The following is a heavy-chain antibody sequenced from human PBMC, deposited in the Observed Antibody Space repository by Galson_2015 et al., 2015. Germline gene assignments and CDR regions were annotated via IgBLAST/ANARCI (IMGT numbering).Heavy chain of an antibody. CDR1: GFTFSSYA. CDR2: LTSDSGAM. Sequence: SLRLSCAASGFTFSSYALSWVRQAPGKGLEWLSVLTSDSGAMSYADSVEGRFTISRDNAKNSLYLQMNSLRDEDTAVYYCAREAHGEYCSSTSCLFDYWGQGTLVTVSS. V-gene: IGHV3-48*02. J-gene: IGHJ4*02. CDR3: AREAHGEYCSSTSCLFDY. D-gene: IGHD2-2*01.